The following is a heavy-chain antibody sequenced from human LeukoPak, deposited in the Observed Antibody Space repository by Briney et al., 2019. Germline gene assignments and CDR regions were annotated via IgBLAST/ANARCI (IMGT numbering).Heavy chain of an antibody. D-gene: IGHD2-2*01. Sequence: GGSLRLSCAASGFTFSSYAMNWVRHAPGKGLELVSATGSTGVSTFYADSVKGRFTVSRDNSKNTLSLQMNSLRAEDTAVYYCAKDPGVVPAHYFDYWGQGILVTVSS. J-gene: IGHJ4*02. V-gene: IGHV3-23*01. CDR1: GFTFSSYA. CDR2: TGSTGVST. CDR3: AKDPGVVPAHYFDY.